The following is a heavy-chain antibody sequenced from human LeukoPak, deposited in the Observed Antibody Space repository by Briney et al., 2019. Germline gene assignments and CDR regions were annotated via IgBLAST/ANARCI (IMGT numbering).Heavy chain of an antibody. D-gene: IGHD3-3*01. J-gene: IGHJ4*02. Sequence: SETMSLTCAVYGESFSGYYWSWIRQPPGKLLEWIGEINHSGSTNYNPSPKSGVTISVDTSRTQFSLKLSSVTAADTAVYYCARVRPLTDVWSGYSFDYWGQGTLVTVSS. V-gene: IGHV4-34*01. CDR1: GESFSGYY. CDR2: INHSGST. CDR3: ARVRPLTDVWSGYSFDY.